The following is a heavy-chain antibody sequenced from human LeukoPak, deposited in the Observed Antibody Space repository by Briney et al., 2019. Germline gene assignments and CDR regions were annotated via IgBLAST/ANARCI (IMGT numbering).Heavy chain of an antibody. V-gene: IGHV4-4*07. J-gene: IGHJ4*02. CDR3: AREFSGTSIAARVFDS. D-gene: IGHD6-6*01. CDR1: GGSITSYY. CDR2: IHSSGGT. Sequence: PSETLSLTCTVSGGSITSYYWTYIRQPAGKGLEWIGRIHSSGGTNYSPSLKSRVTMSLGTSKNQFSLNLSSVTAADTAIYYCAREFSGTSIAARVFDSWGQGTLVIVSS.